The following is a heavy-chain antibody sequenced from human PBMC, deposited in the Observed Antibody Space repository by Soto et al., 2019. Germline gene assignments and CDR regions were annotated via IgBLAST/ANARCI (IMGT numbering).Heavy chain of an antibody. D-gene: IGHD2-8*01. J-gene: IGHJ4*02. CDR1: GFTVTTHC. CDR2: IYSGDVT. V-gene: IGHV3-53*01. CDR3: ARGQVMDHAYFDY. Sequence: EVQLVESGGGLIQPGGSLRLSCAASGFTVTTHCMSWVRQAPGKGLEWVSLIYSGDVTHYADSVRGRFSISRDNSKNTLYLQMNSLRPEDTAVYYCARGQVMDHAYFDYWGQGVLVTVSS.